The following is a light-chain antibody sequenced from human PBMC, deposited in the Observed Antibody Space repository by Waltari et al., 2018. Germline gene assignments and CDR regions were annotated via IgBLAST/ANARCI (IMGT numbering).Light chain of an antibody. J-gene: IGLJ3*02. CDR1: SSDVGSYNL. Sequence: SALTQPASVSGSPGQSITISCTGTSSDVGSYNLVSWYQQHPGKAPKLMIYEDNKRPSGVFNRFSGSKSGNTASLTISGLQAEDEADYYCCSYAGSSIWVFGGGTKLTVL. V-gene: IGLV2-23*01. CDR2: EDN. CDR3: CSYAGSSIWV.